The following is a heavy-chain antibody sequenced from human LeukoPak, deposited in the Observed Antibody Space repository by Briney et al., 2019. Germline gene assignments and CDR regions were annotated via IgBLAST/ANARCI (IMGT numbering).Heavy chain of an antibody. D-gene: IGHD6-19*01. V-gene: IGHV3-11*04. CDR1: GFTFSDYY. J-gene: IGHJ4*02. Sequence: PGGSLRLSCVVSGFTFSDYYMSWIRQAPGKGLEWLSYISGSGSTIFYADSVKGRFTISRDNAKNSLYLQMNSLRVEDTAVYYCTRDSGRFRLDYWGQGILVTVSS. CDR2: ISGSGSTI. CDR3: TRDSGRFRLDY.